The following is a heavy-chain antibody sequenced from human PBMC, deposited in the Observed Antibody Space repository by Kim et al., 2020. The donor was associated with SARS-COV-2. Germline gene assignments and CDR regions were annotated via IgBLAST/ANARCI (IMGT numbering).Heavy chain of an antibody. CDR3: AKGYTYYYDSSGYSWDAFDI. CDR2: ISYDGSNK. Sequence: GGSLRLSCAASGFTFSSYGMHWVRQAPGKGLEWVAVISYDGSNKYYADSVKGRFTISRDNSKNTLYLQMNSLRAEDTAVYYCAKGYTYYYDSSGYSWDAFDIWGQGTMVTVSS. J-gene: IGHJ3*02. D-gene: IGHD3-22*01. V-gene: IGHV3-30*18. CDR1: GFTFSSYG.